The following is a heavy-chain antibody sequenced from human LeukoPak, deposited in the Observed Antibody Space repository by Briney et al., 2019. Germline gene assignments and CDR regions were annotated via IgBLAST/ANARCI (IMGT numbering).Heavy chain of an antibody. CDR3: ARQTRGYCSSTSCGDY. V-gene: IGHV4-39*01. CDR2: YYSGST. Sequence: YYSGSTYYNPSLKSRVTISVDTSKNQFSLKLSSVTAADTAVYYCARQTRGYCSSTSCGDYWGQGTLVTVSS. J-gene: IGHJ4*02. D-gene: IGHD2-2*03.